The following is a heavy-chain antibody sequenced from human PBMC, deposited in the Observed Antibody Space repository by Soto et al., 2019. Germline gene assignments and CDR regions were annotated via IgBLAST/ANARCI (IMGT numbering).Heavy chain of an antibody. V-gene: IGHV1-69*01. Sequence: QVQLVQSGAEVKKPGSSVKVSCKASGGTFSSYAISWVRQAPGQGLEWMGGIIPIFGTANYAQKFQGRVTIAEDESTSTADMELSSLRSEDTAVYYCAGSGWANGGVINWGQGTLVTVSS. CDR3: AGSGWANGGVIN. J-gene: IGHJ4*02. D-gene: IGHD3-16*01. CDR2: IIPIFGTA. CDR1: GGTFSSYA.